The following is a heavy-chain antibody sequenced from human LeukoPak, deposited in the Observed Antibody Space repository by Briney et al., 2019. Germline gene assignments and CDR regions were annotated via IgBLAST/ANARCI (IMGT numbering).Heavy chain of an antibody. CDR3: ARFMATVTTYLENGMDV. CDR1: GGSISSSN. J-gene: IGHJ6*02. V-gene: IGHV3-23*01. Sequence: GTPSLTCAVSGGSISSSNWWSWVRQPPGKGLEWVSGISGSGGSIRYADSVKGRFIISRDNSKNTLYLQMNSLRAEDTAVYYCARFMATVTTYLENGMDVWGQGTTVTVSS. D-gene: IGHD4-17*01. CDR2: ISGSGGSI.